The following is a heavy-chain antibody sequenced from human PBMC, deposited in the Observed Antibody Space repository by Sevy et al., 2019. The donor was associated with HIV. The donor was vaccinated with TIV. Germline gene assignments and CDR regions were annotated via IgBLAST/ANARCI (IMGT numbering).Heavy chain of an antibody. J-gene: IGHJ6*03. V-gene: IGHV4-39*01. CDR3: ARHVRGRYYYYYMDV. CDR2: IHHSGST. CDR1: GGSISSTNDH. D-gene: IGHD3-10*01. Sequence: SETLSLTCSVSGGSISSTNDHWGWIRQPPGKGLEWIGSIHHSGSTYYNPSLKSRVTIEEDTSKNQFSLRLRSVTAADSALYFCARHVRGRYYYYYMDVWGKGTRVTVSS.